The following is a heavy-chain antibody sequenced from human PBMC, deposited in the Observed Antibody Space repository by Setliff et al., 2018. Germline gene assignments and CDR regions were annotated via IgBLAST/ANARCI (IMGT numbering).Heavy chain of an antibody. V-gene: IGHV4-39*01. J-gene: IGHJ5*02. D-gene: IGHD3-3*01. Sequence: SETLSLTCTVSGGSISSSSYYWDWIRQPPGKGLEWIGNINYSGSTYYNPSLKTRVTMSVDPSKNQFSLHLSSVTAADTAIYYCARHSSWGTVTFFRVLVISLWDPWGQGSLVTVSS. CDR1: GGSISSSSYY. CDR2: INYSGST. CDR3: ARHSSWGTVTFFRVLVISLWDP.